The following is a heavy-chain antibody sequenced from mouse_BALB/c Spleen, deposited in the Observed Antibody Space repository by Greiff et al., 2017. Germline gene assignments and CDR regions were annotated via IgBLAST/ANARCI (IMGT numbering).Heavy chain of an antibody. CDR2: INPGSGGT. D-gene: IGHD3-3*01. V-gene: IGHV1-54*01. Sequence: QVQLQQSGAELVRPGTSVKVSCKASGYAFTNYLIEWVKQRPGQGLEWIGVINPGSGGTNYNEKFKGKATLTADKSSSTAYMQLSSLTSDDSAVYFCARWGPWFAYWGQGTLVTVSA. CDR3: ARWGPWFAY. CDR1: GYAFTNYL. J-gene: IGHJ3*01.